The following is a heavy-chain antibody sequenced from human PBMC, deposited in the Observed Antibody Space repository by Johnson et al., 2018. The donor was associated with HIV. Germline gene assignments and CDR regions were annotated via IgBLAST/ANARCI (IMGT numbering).Heavy chain of an antibody. CDR3: AKDGGRLRTDAFDI. J-gene: IGHJ3*02. CDR1: GFTFSDYY. Sequence: QMQLVESGGGVVQPGRSLRLSCAASGFTFSDYYMSWIRQTPGKGLEWVSYISSSGGTIYYADSVKGRFSISRDNAKNSLYLQMNSLRAEDTAVYYWAKDGGRLRTDAFDIWGQGTMVTVSS. CDR2: ISSSGGTI. D-gene: IGHD2-15*01. V-gene: IGHV3-11*04.